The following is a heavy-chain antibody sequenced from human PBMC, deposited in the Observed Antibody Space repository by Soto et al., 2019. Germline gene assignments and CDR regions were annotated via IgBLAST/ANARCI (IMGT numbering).Heavy chain of an antibody. V-gene: IGHV1-18*01. CDR2: ISAYNGNT. J-gene: IGHJ3*02. CDR1: GYTFTSYG. Sequence: ASVKVSCKASGYTFTSYGISWVRQAPGQGLEWMGWISAYNGNTNYAQKLQGRVTMTTDTSTSTAYMELRSLRSDDTAVYYCAREGYYDISGYQLDNAFDIWGQGTMVTVSS. D-gene: IGHD3-22*01. CDR3: AREGYYDISGYQLDNAFDI.